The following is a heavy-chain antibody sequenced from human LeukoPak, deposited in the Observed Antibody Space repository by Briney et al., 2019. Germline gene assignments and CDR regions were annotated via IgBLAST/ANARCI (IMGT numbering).Heavy chain of an antibody. Sequence: SVKVSCKASGGTFSSYAISWVRQAPGQGLEWMGGIIPIFGTANYAQRFQGRVTITADKSTSTAYMELSSLRSEDTAVYYCASRVAGAPNYYGMDVWGKGTTVTVSS. J-gene: IGHJ6*04. CDR2: IIPIFGTA. CDR3: ASRVAGAPNYYGMDV. V-gene: IGHV1-69*06. D-gene: IGHD3-10*01. CDR1: GGTFSSYA.